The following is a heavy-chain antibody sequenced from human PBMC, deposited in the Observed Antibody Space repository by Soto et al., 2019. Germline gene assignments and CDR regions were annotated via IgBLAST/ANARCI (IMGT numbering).Heavy chain of an antibody. Sequence: SGPTLVNPTDTLTLTCTISGFSLTNGRMGVSWIRQSPGKALEWLAQIFSDAERSYSTSMQTRLTISTDTSGTQVVITMTNMDTVDTGTYYCPRMNADTYSHYYAMDVSGPGTTVTVSS. CDR2: IFSDAER. V-gene: IGHV2-26*03. D-gene: IGHD1-1*01. CDR1: GFSLTNGRMG. J-gene: IGHJ6*02. CDR3: PRMNADTYSHYYAMDV.